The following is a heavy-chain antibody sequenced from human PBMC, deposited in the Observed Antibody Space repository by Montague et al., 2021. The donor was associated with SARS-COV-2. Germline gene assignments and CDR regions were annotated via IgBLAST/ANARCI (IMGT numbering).Heavy chain of an antibody. CDR3: ARHDDILTTYYNYYGMDV. Sequence: SETLSLTCTVSGGSISSNNYYWDWIRQPPGKGLEWIGSIYDSGSTYYXXXLKSRVTISVDTSKNQFSLKLSSVTAADTAVYYCARHDDILTTYYNYYGMDVWGQGTTVTVSS. V-gene: IGHV4-39*01. CDR1: GGSISSNNYY. J-gene: IGHJ6*02. D-gene: IGHD3-9*01. CDR2: IYDSGST.